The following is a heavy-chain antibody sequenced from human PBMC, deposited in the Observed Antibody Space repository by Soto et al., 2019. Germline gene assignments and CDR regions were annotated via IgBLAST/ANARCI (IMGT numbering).Heavy chain of an antibody. CDR3: AREVTMVRGVMGY. D-gene: IGHD3-10*01. CDR2: IWYDRSNK. J-gene: IGHJ4*02. Sequence: QVQLVESGGGVVQPGRSLRLSCAASGFTFSSYGMHWVRQAPGKGLEWVAVIWYDRSNKYYADSVKGRFTISRDNSKNTLYLQMNSLRAEDTAVYYCAREVTMVRGVMGYWGQGTLVTVSS. CDR1: GFTFSSYG. V-gene: IGHV3-33*01.